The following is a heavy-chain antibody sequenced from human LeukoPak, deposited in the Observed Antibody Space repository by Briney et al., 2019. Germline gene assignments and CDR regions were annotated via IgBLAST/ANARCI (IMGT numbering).Heavy chain of an antibody. CDR1: GFTFSSYW. CDR3: ARDVRLGYCSGGSCAGVAFDI. J-gene: IGHJ3*02. D-gene: IGHD2-15*01. V-gene: IGHV3-7*03. Sequence: QSGGSLRLSCAASGFTFSSYWMSWVRQAPGKGLEWVANIKQDGSEKYYVDSVKGRFTISRDNAKNSLYLQMNSLRAEDTAVYYRARDVRLGYCSGGSCAGVAFDIWGQGTMVTVSS. CDR2: IKQDGSEK.